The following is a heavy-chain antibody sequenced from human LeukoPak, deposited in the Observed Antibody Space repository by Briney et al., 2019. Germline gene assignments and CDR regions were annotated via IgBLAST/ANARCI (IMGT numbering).Heavy chain of an antibody. CDR3: AHRRDYYFDY. D-gene: IGHD2-21*02. V-gene: IGHV2-5*01. J-gene: IGHJ4*02. CDR2: IYWNDYK. CDR1: GLSLSTSGMG. Sequence: SGPTLVNPTQTLTLTCTVSGLSLSTSGMGMGWIRQPPGKALEWLALIYWNDYKSYSPSLKSRLTVTKDTSKKQVVLTMTNMDPVDTATYYCAHRRDYYFDYWGQGTLVTVSS.